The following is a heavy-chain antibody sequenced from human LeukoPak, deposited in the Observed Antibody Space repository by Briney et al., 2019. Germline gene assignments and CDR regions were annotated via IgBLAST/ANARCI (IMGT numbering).Heavy chain of an antibody. CDR3: AKLPDVDY. CDR2: ISYSGGIT. J-gene: IGHJ4*02. CDR1: GFTFSSYA. Sequence: GGSLRLSCAASGFTFSSYAMNWVRQAPGKGLEWVSGISYSGGITYYADFVKGRFTISRDNSKNTLYLHMNSLRAEDTAVYYCAKLPDVDYWGQGPLVTVSS. V-gene: IGHV3-23*01.